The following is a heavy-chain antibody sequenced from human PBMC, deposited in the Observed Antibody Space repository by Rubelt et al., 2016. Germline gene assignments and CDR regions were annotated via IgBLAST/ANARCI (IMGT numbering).Heavy chain of an antibody. CDR3: ALCRSYGVEFDY. Sequence: QVTLRESGPALVKPTQTLTLTCTFSGFSLSTSGMCVSWIRQPPGKALEWLALIDWDDDKYYSTSLRTRLTISKDTSKTQVVLTMTDMDPVDTATYDCALCRSYGVEFDYWGQGTLVTVSS. J-gene: IGHJ4*02. CDR1: GFSLSTSGMC. CDR2: IDWDDDK. D-gene: IGHD5-18*01. V-gene: IGHV2-70*01.